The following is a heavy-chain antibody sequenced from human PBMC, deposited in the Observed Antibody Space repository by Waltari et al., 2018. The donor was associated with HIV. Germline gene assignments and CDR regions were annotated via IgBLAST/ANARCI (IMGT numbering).Heavy chain of an antibody. CDR2: MNRKSGKR. CDR3: ARVGWEPLGMDI. V-gene: IGHV1-8*01. D-gene: IGHD1-1*01. Sequence: QVQLVQSGAEVKKPGASLKVSCKASEYTFTRFDINWVRQATGQGLEWMGWMNRKSGKRDYAQKFQGRLTLTRDTSTSTAYMELSSLKSDDTAVYYCARVGWEPLGMDIWGQGTTVTVSS. J-gene: IGHJ6*02. CDR1: EYTFTRFD.